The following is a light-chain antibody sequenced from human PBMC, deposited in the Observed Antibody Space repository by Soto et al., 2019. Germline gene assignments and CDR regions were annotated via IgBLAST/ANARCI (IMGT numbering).Light chain of an antibody. Sequence: QLVLSQPPSASGTPGQRVTISCSGRSSNIGSNVVNWYQQFPGTAPKLLIYSDYQRPSGGPDRFSGSRSGTSASLAISGLQSEDEADYYCAAWDGSLNAILFGGGTKLTVL. V-gene: IGLV1-44*01. J-gene: IGLJ2*01. CDR3: AAWDGSLNAIL. CDR1: SSNIGSNV. CDR2: SDY.